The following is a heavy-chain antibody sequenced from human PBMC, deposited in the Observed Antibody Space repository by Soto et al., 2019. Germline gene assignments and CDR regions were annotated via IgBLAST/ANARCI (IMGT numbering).Heavy chain of an antibody. CDR2: IRPYNGNP. Sequence: QVQLVQSGAEVRKPGASVTVSCKASGYSFTTYGISWVREAPGQGLEMMGWIRPYNGNPNYAQKLQGRVTMTTDTSTSTAYMELRSLRSHDTAVYYIARGWSYYDDVIHGAFDIWCQGTMVTVSS. CDR1: GYSFTTYG. CDR3: ARGWSYYDDVIHGAFDI. J-gene: IGHJ3*02. D-gene: IGHD1-26*01. V-gene: IGHV1-18*01.